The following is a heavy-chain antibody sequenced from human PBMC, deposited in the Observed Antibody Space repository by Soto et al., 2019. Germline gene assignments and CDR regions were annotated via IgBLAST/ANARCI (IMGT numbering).Heavy chain of an antibody. J-gene: IGHJ6*02. CDR2: IIPIFGTA. CDR3: ARDFHDSTVTEFLSGMDV. D-gene: IGHD4-17*01. Sequence: ASVKVSCKASGGTFSSYAISWVRQAPGQGLEWMGGIIPIFGTANYAQKFQGRVTITADESTSTAYMELSSLRSEDTAVYYCARDFHDSTVTEFLSGMDVWGQGTTVTVSS. V-gene: IGHV1-69*13. CDR1: GGTFSSYA.